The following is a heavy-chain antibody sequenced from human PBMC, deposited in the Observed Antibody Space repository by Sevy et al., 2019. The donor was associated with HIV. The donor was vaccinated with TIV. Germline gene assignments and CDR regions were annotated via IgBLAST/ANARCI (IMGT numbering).Heavy chain of an antibody. Sequence: GGSLRLSCAASGFTFSSYAMHWVRQAPGKGLEWVTVISYDGSNKYYADSVKGRFTISRDNSKNTLYLQMNSLRAEDTAVYYCAREGSSSWFDYWGQGTLVTVSS. CDR1: GFTFSSYA. V-gene: IGHV3-30-3*01. D-gene: IGHD6-13*01. CDR3: AREGSSSWFDY. J-gene: IGHJ4*02. CDR2: ISYDGSNK.